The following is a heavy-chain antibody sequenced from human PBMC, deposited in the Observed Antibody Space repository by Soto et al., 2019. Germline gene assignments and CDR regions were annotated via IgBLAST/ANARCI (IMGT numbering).Heavy chain of an antibody. J-gene: IGHJ5*02. Sequence: ASVKVSCKASGGTFSIYTISWVRQAPGQGLEWMGRIIPILGIANYAQKFQGRVTITADKSTSTAYMELSSLRSEDTAVYYCARDKSNDFWSGYLRPNWFDPWGQGTLVTVSS. CDR1: GGTFSIYT. CDR3: ARDKSNDFWSGYLRPNWFDP. D-gene: IGHD3-3*01. V-gene: IGHV1-69*04. CDR2: IIPILGIA.